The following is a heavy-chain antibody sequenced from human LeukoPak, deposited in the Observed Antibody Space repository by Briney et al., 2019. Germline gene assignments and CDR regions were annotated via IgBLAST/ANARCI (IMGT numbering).Heavy chain of an antibody. CDR1: GGSFSGYY. Sequence: SETLSLTCAVYGGSFSGYYWSWIRQPPGKGLEWIGETNHSGSTNYNPSLKSRVTISADTSKNQFSLKLSSVTAADTAVYYCARGDIVVVPAAIYYYYYMDVWGKGTTVTVSS. CDR2: TNHSGST. J-gene: IGHJ6*03. CDR3: ARGDIVVVPAAIYYYYYMDV. D-gene: IGHD2-2*01. V-gene: IGHV4-34*01.